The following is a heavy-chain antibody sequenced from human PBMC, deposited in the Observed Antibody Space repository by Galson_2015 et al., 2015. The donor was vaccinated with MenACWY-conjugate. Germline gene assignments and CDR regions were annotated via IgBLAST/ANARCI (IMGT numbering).Heavy chain of an antibody. J-gene: IGHJ6*03. Sequence: SLRLSCAASGFTLGHYWMSWVRQAPGKGLEWVANIKQDGGETYYVDSVKGRFTISRDNANNSFYLQMDSLRAEDTAVYYCARCIPTAVYYCTTHNPDSWGGLLFHFYMDVWGKGTTVTFSS. CDR1: GFTLGHYW. CDR3: ARCIPTAVYYCTTHNPDSWGGLLFHFYMDV. CDR2: IKQDGGET. V-gene: IGHV3-7*03. D-gene: IGHD3-22*01.